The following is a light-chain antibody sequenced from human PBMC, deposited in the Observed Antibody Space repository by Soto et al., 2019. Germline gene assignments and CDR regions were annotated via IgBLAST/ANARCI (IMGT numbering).Light chain of an antibody. Sequence: DIQLTQSPSFLSASVGDRVTVTCRSSQDISSYLAWYQQKPGKAPKILIYGASTLQSGVPPRFGGSGSGTAFTLTISSLQPEDFATYFCQQVHDYPITFGGGTMVEIK. J-gene: IGKJ4*01. V-gene: IGKV1-9*01. CDR2: GAS. CDR3: QQVHDYPIT. CDR1: QDISSY.